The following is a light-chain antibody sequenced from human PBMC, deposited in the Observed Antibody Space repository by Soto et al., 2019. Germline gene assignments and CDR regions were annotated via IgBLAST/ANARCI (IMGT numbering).Light chain of an antibody. CDR1: QSVSSW. J-gene: IGKJ1*01. CDR2: KAS. V-gene: IGKV1-5*03. Sequence: DIQMTQSPSTLSASAGDRVTITCRASQSVSSWLAWYQQKPGKAPKVLIYKASTLESGVPSRFSGSGSGTEFTLTISSLQPDDFATYYCQQYNSYSWTFGQGTKVDIK. CDR3: QQYNSYSWT.